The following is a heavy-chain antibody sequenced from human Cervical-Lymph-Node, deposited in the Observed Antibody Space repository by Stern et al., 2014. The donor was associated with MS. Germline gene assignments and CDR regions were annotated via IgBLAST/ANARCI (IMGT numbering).Heavy chain of an antibody. CDR1: GFTFSDHY. CDR2: TRNKAHSYTT. CDR3: ARGSTILLWEDYYYGLDV. V-gene: IGHV3-72*01. J-gene: IGHJ6*02. D-gene: IGHD3-10*01. Sequence: EVQLEESGGGLVQPGGSLRLSCAASGFTFSDHYMHWVRQAPGKGLEWVGRTRNKAHSYTTEYAASVKGRFTISRDDSRNSLYLQMNSLRTEDTAVYYCARGSTILLWEDYYYGLDVWGQGTTVTVSS.